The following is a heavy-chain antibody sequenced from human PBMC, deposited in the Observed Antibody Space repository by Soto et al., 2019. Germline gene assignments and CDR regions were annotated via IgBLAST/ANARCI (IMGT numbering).Heavy chain of an antibody. Sequence: PGGSLRLSCAASGFTFTGYAMSWVRQAPGKGLEWVSTIGASGRSTYYADSVKGRFTVSRDNSKNTLYLQMDSLRTEDTAVYYCAKKGPPRDAFDFWGQGTMVTVSS. V-gene: IGHV3-23*01. CDR3: AKKGPPRDAFDF. J-gene: IGHJ3*01. CDR2: IGASGRST. CDR1: GFTFTGYA.